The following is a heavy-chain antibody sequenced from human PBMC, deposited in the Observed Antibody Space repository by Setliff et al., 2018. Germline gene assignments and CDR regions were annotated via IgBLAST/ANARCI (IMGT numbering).Heavy chain of an antibody. D-gene: IGHD3-3*01. CDR2: ISGHNGDT. CDR3: ARGRRYFGVVSIDWFDP. J-gene: IGHJ5*02. V-gene: IGHV1-18*01. Sequence: ASVKVSCKTSGYPFTNYGLSWVRQAPGQGLEWMGWISGHNGDTKLAQKFQGRVTITRDTSASTAYMELSSLRSEDTAVYYCARGRRYFGVVSIDWFDPWGQGTLVTVSS. CDR1: GYPFTNYG.